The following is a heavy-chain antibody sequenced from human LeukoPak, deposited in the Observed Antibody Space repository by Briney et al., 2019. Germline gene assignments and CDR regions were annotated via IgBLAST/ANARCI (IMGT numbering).Heavy chain of an antibody. CDR3: ARRLGREYYFDY. CDR1: GGSISSYY. J-gene: IGHJ4*02. CDR2: IYYSGST. Sequence: SETLSLTCTVSGGSISSYYWGWIRQPPGKGLEWIGSIYYSGSTYYNPSLKSRVTISVDTSKNQFSLKLSSVTAADTAVYYCARRLGREYYFDYWGQGTLVTVSS. D-gene: IGHD7-27*01. V-gene: IGHV4-39*01.